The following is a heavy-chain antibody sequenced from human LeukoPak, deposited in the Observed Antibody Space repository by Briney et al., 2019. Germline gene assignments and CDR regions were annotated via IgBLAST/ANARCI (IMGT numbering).Heavy chain of an antibody. CDR3: ARDLMAVAGTGFDY. J-gene: IGHJ4*02. CDR2: ISRGGDYT. V-gene: IGHV3-21*01. CDR1: GFTFSSYS. D-gene: IGHD6-19*01. Sequence: PGGSLRLSCAASGFTFSSYSMNWVRQAPGKGLEWVSSISRGGDYTYSEDSVKGRFTISRDNAKDSLYLRLNSLRAEDTAVYYCARDLMAVAGTGFDYWGQGTLVTVSS.